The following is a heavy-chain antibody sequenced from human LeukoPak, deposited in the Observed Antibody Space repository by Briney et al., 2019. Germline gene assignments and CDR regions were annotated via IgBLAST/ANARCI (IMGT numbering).Heavy chain of an antibody. V-gene: IGHV3-23*01. CDR3: AKSSYYDASGYYREYYFDS. D-gene: IGHD3-22*01. CDR1: GFSFSNYA. CDR2: ISGSGGST. J-gene: IGHJ4*02. Sequence: PGGSLRLSCVPSGFSFSNYAVSWVRQAPGKGLEWVSSISGSGGSTHYVDSVKGRFTISRDKTKNTLYLQMNSLRAEDTAVYYCAKSSYYDASGYYREYYFDSWGQGTLVTVSS.